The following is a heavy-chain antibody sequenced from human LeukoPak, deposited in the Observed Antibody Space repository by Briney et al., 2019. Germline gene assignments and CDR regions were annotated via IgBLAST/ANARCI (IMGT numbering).Heavy chain of an antibody. V-gene: IGHV3-30-3*01. J-gene: IGHJ4*02. Sequence: GGSLRLSCAASGFTFSSYAMHWVRQAPGKGLEWVAVISYDGSNKYYADSVKGRFTISRDNSKNTLYLQMNSLRAEDTAVYYCAIDCSSTSCYNWGQGTLATVSS. D-gene: IGHD2-2*01. CDR3: AIDCSSTSCYN. CDR2: ISYDGSNK. CDR1: GFTFSSYA.